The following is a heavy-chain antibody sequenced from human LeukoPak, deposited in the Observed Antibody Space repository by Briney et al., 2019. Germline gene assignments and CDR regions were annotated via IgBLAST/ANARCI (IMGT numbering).Heavy chain of an antibody. D-gene: IGHD3-22*01. V-gene: IGHV1-2*02. CDR1: GYSFTGHY. CDR2: LNPNSGGT. J-gene: IGHJ4*02. CDR3: ARDGAGLVIPNFFDY. Sequence: ASVKVSCKASGYSFTGHYIHWVRQAPGQGLEWMGWLNPNSGGTKFAQKFQARVTLTRDTSISTAYMELSSLTSDDTAVYYCARDGAGLVIPNFFDYWGQGTLVTVSS.